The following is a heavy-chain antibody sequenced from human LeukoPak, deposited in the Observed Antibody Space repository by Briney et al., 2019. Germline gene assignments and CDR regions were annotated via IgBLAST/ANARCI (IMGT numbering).Heavy chain of an antibody. CDR2: ISSSSSYI. D-gene: IGHD2-21*01. J-gene: IGHJ4*02. V-gene: IGHV3-21*01. Sequence: GGSLRLSCAASGFTFSSYSMNWVRQAPGKGLEWVSSISSSSSYINYADSVKGRFTISRDNAKNSLYLQMNSLRAEDTAAYYCASLSAGAAYRGESRDDYWGQGTLVTVSS. CDR1: GFTFSSYS. CDR3: ASLSAGAAYRGESRDDY.